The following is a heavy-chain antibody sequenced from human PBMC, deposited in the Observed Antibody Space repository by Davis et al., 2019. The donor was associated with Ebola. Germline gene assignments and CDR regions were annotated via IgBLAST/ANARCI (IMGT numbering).Heavy chain of an antibody. Sequence: AASVKVSCKASGYTFTSYYMHWVRQAPGQGLEWMGWISAYNGNTNYAQKLQGRVTMTTDTSTSTAYMELRSLRSDDTAVYYCARDYNFWSGYYYYYGMDVWGQGTTVTVSS. J-gene: IGHJ6*02. CDR1: GYTFTSYY. CDR3: ARDYNFWSGYYYYYGMDV. V-gene: IGHV1-18*04. CDR2: ISAYNGNT. D-gene: IGHD3-3*01.